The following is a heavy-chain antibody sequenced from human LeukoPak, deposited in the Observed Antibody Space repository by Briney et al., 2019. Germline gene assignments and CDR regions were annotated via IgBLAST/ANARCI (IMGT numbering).Heavy chain of an antibody. CDR1: GFTFSSYD. J-gene: IGHJ4*02. CDR2: IGTAGDT. V-gene: IGHV3-13*01. Sequence: GGSLRLSCAASGFTFSSYDMHRVRQATGKGLEWVSAIGTAGDTYYPGSVKGRFTISRENAKNSLYLQMNSLRAGDTAVYYCARADSSGWYGASIDYWGQGTLVTVSS. CDR3: ARADSSGWYGASIDY. D-gene: IGHD6-19*01.